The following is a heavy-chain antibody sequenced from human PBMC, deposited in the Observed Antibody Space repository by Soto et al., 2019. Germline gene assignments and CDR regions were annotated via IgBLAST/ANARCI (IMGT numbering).Heavy chain of an antibody. D-gene: IGHD1-1*01. CDR1: GFTFDDYA. CDR3: VKDSDWNYYYGIDV. J-gene: IGHJ6*02. CDR2: ISWNSGSI. V-gene: IGHV3-9*01. Sequence: HPGGSLRLSCAASGFTFDDYAMHWVRQAPGKGLEGVSGISWNSGSIGYADSVKGRFTISRDNAKNSLYLQMNSLRAEDTALYYCVKDSDWNYYYGIDVCGQGTTVTVSS.